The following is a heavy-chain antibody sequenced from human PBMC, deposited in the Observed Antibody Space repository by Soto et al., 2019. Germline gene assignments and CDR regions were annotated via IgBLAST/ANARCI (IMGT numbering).Heavy chain of an antibody. CDR1: GFTFSDYY. CDR3: ARSRADPPVDAFDI. Sequence: GGSLRLSCAASGFTFSDYYMSWIRQAPGKGLEWVSYISSSGSTIYYADSVKGRFTISRDNAKNSLYLQMNSLRAEDTAVYYCARSRADPPVDAFDIWGQGTMVTVSS. CDR2: ISSSGSTI. D-gene: IGHD6-13*01. J-gene: IGHJ3*02. V-gene: IGHV3-11*01.